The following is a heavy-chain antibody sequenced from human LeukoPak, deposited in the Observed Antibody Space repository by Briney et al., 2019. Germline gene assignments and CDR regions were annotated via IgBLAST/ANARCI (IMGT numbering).Heavy chain of an antibody. CDR3: ARDQDFDY. Sequence: PGGPLRLSCAASGFTFSSYAMHWVRQAPGKGLEWVAVISYDGSNKYYADSVKGRFTISRDNSKNTLYLQMNSLRAEDTAVYYCARDQDFDYWGQGTLVTVSS. V-gene: IGHV3-30-3*01. CDR1: GFTFSSYA. CDR2: ISYDGSNK. J-gene: IGHJ4*02.